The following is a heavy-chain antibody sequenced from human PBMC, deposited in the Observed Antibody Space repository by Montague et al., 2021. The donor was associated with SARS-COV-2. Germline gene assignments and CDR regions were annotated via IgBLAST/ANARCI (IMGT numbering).Heavy chain of an antibody. D-gene: IGHD3-10*01. CDR3: ARLGDGVVPSPILGVGPYYSYYYMDV. V-gene: IGHV4-4*02. CDR1: GGSISSTNW. CDR2: IHHGGST. J-gene: IGHJ6*03. Sequence: SETLSLTCAVSGGSISSTNWWSWIRQPPGKGLEWIGEIHHGGSTXYNPSLKSRVTISADTSKNQFSLKLTSVAAADTAVYYCARLGDGVVPSPILGVGPYYSYYYMDVWGKGTTVTVSS.